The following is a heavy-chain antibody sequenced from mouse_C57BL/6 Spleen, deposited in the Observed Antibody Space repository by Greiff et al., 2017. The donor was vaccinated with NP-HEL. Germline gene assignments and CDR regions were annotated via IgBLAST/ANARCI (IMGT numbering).Heavy chain of an antibody. Sequence: VKLQESGAELVKPGASVKISCKASGYAFSSYWMNWVKQRPGKGLEWIGQIYPGDGDTNYNGKFKGKATLTADKSSSTAYMQLSSLTSEDSAVYFCARSYYGSSPRYFDVWGTGTTVTVSS. CDR2: IYPGDGDT. CDR3: ARSYYGSSPRYFDV. V-gene: IGHV1-80*01. J-gene: IGHJ1*03. D-gene: IGHD1-1*01. CDR1: GYAFSSYW.